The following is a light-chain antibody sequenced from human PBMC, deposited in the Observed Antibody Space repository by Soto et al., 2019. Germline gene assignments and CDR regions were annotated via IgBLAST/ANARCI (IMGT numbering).Light chain of an antibody. Sequence: QSALTQPASVSESPGQSITISCIGTSNDVGGYDHVSWYQQHPGKAPKVIISEVRNRPSGVSTRFSGSKSGNTAALTISGLHAEDEADYYCSSYTSATTWVFGGGTKLTVL. CDR2: EVR. V-gene: IGLV2-14*01. CDR3: SSYTSATTWV. J-gene: IGLJ3*02. CDR1: SNDVGGYDH.